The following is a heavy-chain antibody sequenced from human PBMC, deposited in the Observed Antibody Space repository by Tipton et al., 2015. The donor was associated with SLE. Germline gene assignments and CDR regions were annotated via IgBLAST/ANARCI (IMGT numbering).Heavy chain of an antibody. V-gene: IGHV4-31*03. J-gene: IGHJ3*02. CDR1: GGSISSGYYY. CDR3: AREVITITDSDAFDI. CDR2: IYDTETT. Sequence: TLSLTCTVSGGSISSGYYYWTWIRQHPGKGLEWIGYIYDTETTYYNPSLKSRVTMSVDTSKNQFFMRLSSATAADTAVYYCAREVITITDSDAFDIWGQGTMVTVSS. D-gene: IGHD2-21*01.